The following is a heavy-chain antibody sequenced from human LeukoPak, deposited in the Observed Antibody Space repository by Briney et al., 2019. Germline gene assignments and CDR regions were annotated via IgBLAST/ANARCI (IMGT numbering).Heavy chain of an antibody. Sequence: GSLRLSCAASGFSLSGYWMSWVRHAPGKGLEWVARLHADGNEKYFVDSVKGRFTVSRDNAKNSLSLQMNSLRVEDTAVYYCARGGYSFDYLGQGTLVTVSS. J-gene: IGHJ4*02. D-gene: IGHD5-12*01. V-gene: IGHV3-7*01. CDR1: GFSLSGYW. CDR3: ARGGYSFDY. CDR2: LHADGNEK.